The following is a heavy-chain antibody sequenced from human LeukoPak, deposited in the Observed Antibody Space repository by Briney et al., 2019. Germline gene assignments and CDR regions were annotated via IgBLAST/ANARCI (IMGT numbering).Heavy chain of an antibody. CDR1: GFTFDDYG. D-gene: IGHD2-2*01. CDR3: ARHCSSSNCRAY. CDR2: INWNGGST. J-gene: IGHJ4*02. V-gene: IGHV3-20*04. Sequence: PGGSLRLSCAASGFTFDDYGMSWVRQAPGKGLEWVSGINWNGGSTGYADSVKGRFTISRDNTKNSLYLQMNSLRAEDTAVYYCARHCSSSNCRAYWGQGTLVTVSS.